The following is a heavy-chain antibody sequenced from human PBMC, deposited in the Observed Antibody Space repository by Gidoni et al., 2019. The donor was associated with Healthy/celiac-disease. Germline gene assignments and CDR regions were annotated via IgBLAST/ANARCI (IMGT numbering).Heavy chain of an antibody. CDR2: INPSGGST. Sequence: QVQLVQSVAEVQKPGVSVKVSCKASGYTFTSYYMHWVRQSPGQGLAWMGIINPSGGSTSYAQKLQGRVTMTRDTSTSTVYMELSSLRSEDTAVYYCARAYDAFDIWGQGTMVTVSS. V-gene: IGHV1-46*01. CDR1: GYTFTSYY. CDR3: ARAYDAFDI. J-gene: IGHJ3*02.